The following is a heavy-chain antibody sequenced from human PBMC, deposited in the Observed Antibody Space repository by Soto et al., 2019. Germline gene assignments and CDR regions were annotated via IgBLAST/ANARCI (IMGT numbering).Heavy chain of an antibody. CDR1: GGSFSGYY. V-gene: IGHV4-34*01. Sequence: SETLSLTCAVYGGSFSGYYWSWIRQPPRKGLEWIGEINHSGSTNYNPSLKSRVTISVDTSKNQFSLKLSSVTAADTAVYYCARVGFNWNDDYYGMDVWGQGTTVTVSS. D-gene: IGHD1-20*01. CDR3: ARVGFNWNDDYYGMDV. J-gene: IGHJ6*02. CDR2: INHSGST.